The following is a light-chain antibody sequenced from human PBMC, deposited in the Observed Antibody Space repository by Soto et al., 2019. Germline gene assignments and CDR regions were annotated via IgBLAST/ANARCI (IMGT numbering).Light chain of an antibody. CDR3: QQYDNLPLT. CDR1: QDIKNY. J-gene: IGKJ4*01. Sequence: DIQMTQSPSSRSASVGDRVTITFQASQDIKNYLNWYQQKSGKAPKLLIYDASDLETGVPSRFSGSGSGTDFTFTINSLQPEDIATYYCQQYDNLPLTFGGGTKVDIK. V-gene: IGKV1-33*01. CDR2: DAS.